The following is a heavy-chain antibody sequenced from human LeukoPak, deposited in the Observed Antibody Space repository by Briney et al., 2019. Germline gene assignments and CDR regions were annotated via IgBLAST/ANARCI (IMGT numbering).Heavy chain of an antibody. V-gene: IGHV3-30*18. J-gene: IGHJ3*02. CDR3: AKDRGATRFYAFDI. CDR2: ISYDGSNK. Sequence: GRSLRLSCAASGFTFSSYGMHRVRQAPGKGLEWVAVISYDGSNKYYADSVKGRFTISRDNSKNTLYLQMNSLRAEDTAVYYCAKDRGATRFYAFDIWGQGTMVTVSS. D-gene: IGHD1-26*01. CDR1: GFTFSSYG.